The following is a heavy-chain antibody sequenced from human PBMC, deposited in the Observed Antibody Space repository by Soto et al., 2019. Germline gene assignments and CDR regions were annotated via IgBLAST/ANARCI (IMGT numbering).Heavy chain of an antibody. V-gene: IGHV5-51*01. CDR2: IYPGDSDT. CDR3: ARYGKTAPRQFDY. J-gene: IGHJ4*02. D-gene: IGHD2-21*02. CDR1: GFSFTSYW. Sequence: PRESLKISCKASGFSFTSYWIGWVRQMPGKGLEWMGIIYPGDSDTRYSPSFQGQVTISADRSISTAYLQWSSLKDSETAIYYCARYGKTAPRQFDYWGQGNLVTVSS.